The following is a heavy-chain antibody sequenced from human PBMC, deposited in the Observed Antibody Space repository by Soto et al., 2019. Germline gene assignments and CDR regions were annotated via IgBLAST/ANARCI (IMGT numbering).Heavy chain of an antibody. CDR3: ARLLKGYYYMDV. CDR2: IYYSGST. J-gene: IGHJ6*03. Sequence: SETLSLTCTVSGGSISSGGYYWSWIRQHPGKGLEWVGCIYYSGSTYYNPSLKSRVTISVDTSKNQFSLKLSSVTAADTAVYYCARLLKGYYYMDVWGKGTTVTVSS. D-gene: IGHD2-8*01. V-gene: IGHV4-39*01. CDR1: GGSISSGGYY.